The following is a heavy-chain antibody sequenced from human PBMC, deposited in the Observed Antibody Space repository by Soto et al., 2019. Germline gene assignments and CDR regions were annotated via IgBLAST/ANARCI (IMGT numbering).Heavy chain of an antibody. J-gene: IGHJ4*02. CDR3: ARTVYYYDSSGYPVPYYFDY. V-gene: IGHV4-31*03. D-gene: IGHD3-22*01. Sequence: SETLSLTCTVSGGSLSSGGYYWSWIRQHPGKGLEWIGYIYYSGSTYYNPSLKSRVTISVDTSKNQFSLKLSSVTAADTAVYYCARTVYYYDSSGYPVPYYFDYWGQGTLVTVSS. CDR1: GGSLSSGGYY. CDR2: IYYSGST.